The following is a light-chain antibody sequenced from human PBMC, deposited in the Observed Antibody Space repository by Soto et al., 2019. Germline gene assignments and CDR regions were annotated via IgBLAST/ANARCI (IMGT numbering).Light chain of an antibody. CDR3: QQYNNWPYT. CDR2: GAS. Sequence: EIVMTQSPATLSVSPGERATLSCRASQSVSSNLAWYQQKPGQAPRLLIYGASTRATGIPARFSGSGSGTEFTLTIRSLQSEDFAVYYCQQYNNWPYTFSQGTKLEIK. J-gene: IGKJ2*01. V-gene: IGKV3-15*01. CDR1: QSVSSN.